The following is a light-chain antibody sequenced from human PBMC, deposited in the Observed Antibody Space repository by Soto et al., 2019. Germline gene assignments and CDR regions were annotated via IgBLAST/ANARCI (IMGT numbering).Light chain of an antibody. CDR1: QPFSRCY. CDR2: GVS. CDR3: QVYGSSPKT. J-gene: IGKJ1*01. V-gene: IGKV3-20*01. Sequence: IVLTQSPGTLSLSAGERATLSCRASQPFSRCYLAWYQQKPGQAPRLLMYGVSTRDTGIPDRFSGSGAGTDFTLTTSRLEPGDFAVYYCQVYGSSPKTFGQGTKVDIK.